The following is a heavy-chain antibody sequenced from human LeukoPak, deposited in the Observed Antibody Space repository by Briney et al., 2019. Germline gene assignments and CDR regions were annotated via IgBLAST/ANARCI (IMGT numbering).Heavy chain of an antibody. CDR1: GYTFTGYY. CDR3: ARLPVPYYMDV. J-gene: IGHJ6*03. Sequence: ASVKVSCKASGYTFTGYYMHWVRQAPGQGLEWMGWISAYNGNTNYAQKLQGRVTMTTDTSTSTAYMELRSLRSDDTAVYYCARLPVPYYMDVWGKGTTVTVSS. D-gene: IGHD6-6*01. CDR2: ISAYNGNT. V-gene: IGHV1-18*04.